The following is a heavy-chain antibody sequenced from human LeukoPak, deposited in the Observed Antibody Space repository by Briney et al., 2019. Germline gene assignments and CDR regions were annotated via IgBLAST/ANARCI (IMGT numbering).Heavy chain of an antibody. Sequence: SETLSLTCAVYGGSFSGYYWSWIRQPPGKGLEWIGEINHSGSTNYNPSLKSRVTISVDTSKNQFYLKLSSVTAADTAVYYCAREKGVVPAAIEFDYWGQGTLVTVSS. D-gene: IGHD2-2*01. V-gene: IGHV4-34*01. J-gene: IGHJ4*02. CDR1: GGSFSGYY. CDR3: AREKGVVPAAIEFDY. CDR2: INHSGST.